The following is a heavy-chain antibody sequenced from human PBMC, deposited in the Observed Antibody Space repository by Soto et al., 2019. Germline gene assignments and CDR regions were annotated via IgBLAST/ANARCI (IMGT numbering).Heavy chain of an antibody. Sequence: ASVEVSCKACGGTFGSYASSWVRQAPGQGLELMGGIIPTFGRANYAQKLQDRDTIPGDESTSTAYRERSGLRSEDTAVYYGARVFVGGSSPFFPPRSGRDVWAQGTTATGS. CDR2: IIPTFGRA. CDR1: GGTFGSYA. J-gene: IGHJ6*02. CDR3: ARVFVGGSSPFFPPRSGRDV. D-gene: IGHD6-6*01. V-gene: IGHV1-69*13.